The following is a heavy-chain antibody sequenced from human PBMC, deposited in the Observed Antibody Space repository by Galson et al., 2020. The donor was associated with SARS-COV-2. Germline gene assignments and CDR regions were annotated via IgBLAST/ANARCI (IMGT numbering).Heavy chain of an antibody. D-gene: IGHD3-22*01. J-gene: IGHJ4*02. CDR3: AKGDDSSGYPYYFDY. CDR2: IGGSGGST. V-gene: IGHV3-23*01. CDR1: GFTFSNYT. Sequence: GGSLSLSCTASGFTFSNYTMSWVRQAPGKGLEWVSAIGGSGGSTYYADSVKGRFTISRDNSKNTLYLQMNSLSAEDTAVYYCAKGDDSSGYPYYFDYGGQGTLVTVSS.